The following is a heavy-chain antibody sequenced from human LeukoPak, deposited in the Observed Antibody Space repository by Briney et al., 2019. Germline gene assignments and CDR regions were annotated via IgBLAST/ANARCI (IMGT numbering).Heavy chain of an antibody. CDR1: GFTFSSYG. Sequence: GGSLRLSCAASGFTFSSYGMHWVRQAPGKGLEWVAVIWYDGSNKYYADSVKGRFTISRDNSKNTLYLQMNSLRAEDTAVYYCAKGEVLRGAGDYWGQGTLVTVSS. CDR2: IWYDGSNK. CDR3: AKGEVLRGAGDY. J-gene: IGHJ4*02. D-gene: IGHD1-26*01. V-gene: IGHV3-33*06.